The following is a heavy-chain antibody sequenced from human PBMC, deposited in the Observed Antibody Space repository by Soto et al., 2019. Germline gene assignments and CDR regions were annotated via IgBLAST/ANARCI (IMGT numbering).Heavy chain of an antibody. CDR2: IYYSGST. CDR3: ARQVFSGSYHPDYYYGMDV. CDR1: GGSISSSSYY. J-gene: IGHJ6*02. D-gene: IGHD1-26*01. V-gene: IGHV4-39*01. Sequence: QLQLQESGPGLVKPSETLSLTCTVSGGSISSSSYYWGWIRQPPGKGLEWIGSIYYSGSTYYNPSLKSRVTRSVDTSKNQFSLKLSSVTAADTAVYYCARQVFSGSYHPDYYYGMDVWGQGTTVTVSS.